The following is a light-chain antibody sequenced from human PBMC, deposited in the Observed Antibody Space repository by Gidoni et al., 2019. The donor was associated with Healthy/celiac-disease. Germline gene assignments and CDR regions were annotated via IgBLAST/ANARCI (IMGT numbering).Light chain of an antibody. V-gene: IGKV3-20*01. CDR1: QSVSSSY. J-gene: IGKJ4*01. CDR3: QQYGSSPLT. CDR2: GAS. Sequence: EIVLTQSPGTLSLSPGERATLSCRASQSVSSSYLAWYQQKPGEAPRLLIYGASIRATGIPDRFSGSGSGTDFTLTISRLDPEDFAVYYCQQYGSSPLTFGGGTKVEIK.